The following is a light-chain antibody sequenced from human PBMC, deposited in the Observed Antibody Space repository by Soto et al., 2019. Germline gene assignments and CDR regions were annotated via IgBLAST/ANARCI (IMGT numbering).Light chain of an antibody. CDR2: DDR. CDR3: SSYTSNSHYV. V-gene: IGLV2-14*03. J-gene: IGLJ1*01. Sequence: QSALTQPASLSASPGQSITISCTGTSSDVGGYNHVSWYHHHPGKAPKLLIYDDRHRPSGVSNRFSGSKSGNTASLTISGLQAEDEADYYCSSYTSNSHYVFGTGTKVTVL. CDR1: SSDVGGYNH.